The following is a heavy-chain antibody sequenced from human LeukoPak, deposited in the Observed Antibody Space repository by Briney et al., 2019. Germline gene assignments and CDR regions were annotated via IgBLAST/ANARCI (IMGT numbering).Heavy chain of an antibody. J-gene: IGHJ4*02. CDR2: ISGDGGST. Sequence: GGSLRLSCAASGFTFDDYAMHWVRQAPGKGLEWVSLISGDGGSTYYADSVKGRFTISRDNSKNSLYLQMNSLRTEDTALYYCAKDMKNYYDSSGYDYWGQGTLVTVSS. CDR1: GFTFDDYA. CDR3: AKDMKNYYDSSGYDY. D-gene: IGHD3-22*01. V-gene: IGHV3-43*02.